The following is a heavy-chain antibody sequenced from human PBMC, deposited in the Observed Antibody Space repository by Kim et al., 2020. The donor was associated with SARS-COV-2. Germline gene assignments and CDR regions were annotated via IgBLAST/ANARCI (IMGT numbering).Heavy chain of an antibody. CDR1: GGTFSSYA. Sequence: SVKVSCKASGGTFSSYAISWVRQAPGQGLEWMGGIIPIFGTANYAQKFQGRVTITADESTSTAYMELSSLRSEDTAVYYCARDLGSGSYLGYYYYGMDVWGQGTTVTVSS. CDR2: IIPIFGTA. CDR3: ARDLGSGSYLGYYYYGMDV. D-gene: IGHD3-10*01. V-gene: IGHV1-69*13. J-gene: IGHJ6*02.